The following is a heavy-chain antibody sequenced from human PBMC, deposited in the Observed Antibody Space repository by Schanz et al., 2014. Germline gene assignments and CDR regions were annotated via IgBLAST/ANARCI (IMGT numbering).Heavy chain of an antibody. J-gene: IGHJ3*02. V-gene: IGHV3-30*04. Sequence: QVQLVESGGGVVQPGRSLRLSCAASGFTFSSYVMHWVRQAPGKGLEWVAIISYDGSNKSYADSVKGRFTISRDNSKNTVSLQMNSLRAEDTAVYYWPRDKAIFGVVIIRAGAFDIWGRGTMVTVSS. CDR3: PRDKAIFGVVIIRAGAFDI. CDR2: ISYDGSNK. CDR1: GFTFSSYV. D-gene: IGHD3-3*01.